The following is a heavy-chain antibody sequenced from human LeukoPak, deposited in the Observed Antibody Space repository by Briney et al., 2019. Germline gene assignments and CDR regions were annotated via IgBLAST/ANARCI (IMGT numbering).Heavy chain of an antibody. J-gene: IGHJ6*03. V-gene: IGHV4-59*12. CDR1: GGSISSYY. CDR2: IYYSGST. Sequence: SETLSLTCTVSGGSISSYYWSWIRQPPGKGLEWIGYIYYSGSTNYNPSLKSRVTISVDTSKNQFSLKLSSVTAADTAVYYCARGALKYYYGSGSYYSKNYYYYYYMDVWGKGTTVTVSS. D-gene: IGHD3-10*01. CDR3: ARGALKYYYGSGSYYSKNYYYYYYMDV.